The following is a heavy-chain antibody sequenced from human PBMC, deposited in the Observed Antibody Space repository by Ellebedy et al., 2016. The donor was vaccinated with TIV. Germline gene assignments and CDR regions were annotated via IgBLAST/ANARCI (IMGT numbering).Heavy chain of an antibody. D-gene: IGHD6-13*01. J-gene: IGHJ5*02. CDR3: ARGDSSNWYDR. V-gene: IGHV3-23*01. CDR1: GFTVSSNY. Sequence: GESLKISCAASGFTVSSNYISWVRQAPGKGLEWVSLISSTGGNTYYTESVKGRFTISRDNSKNTVYLQMSSLRAEDAAVYYCARGDSSNWYDRWGQGTLVTVSS. CDR2: ISSTGGNT.